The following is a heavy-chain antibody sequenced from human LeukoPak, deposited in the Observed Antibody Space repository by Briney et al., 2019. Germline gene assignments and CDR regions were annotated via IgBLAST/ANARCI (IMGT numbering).Heavy chain of an antibody. CDR1: GFTFSTYA. CDR2: INKSGSNT. J-gene: IGHJ4*02. CDR3: AKGPAAAATDF. Sequence: PGGSLRLSCAASGFTFSTYAMRWVRQAPGKGLEWVSSINKSGSNTYYAGSVKGRFTISRDNSKNTLYLQMNSLRAEDTAVYYCAKGPAAAATDFWGQGTLVTVSS. V-gene: IGHV3-23*05. D-gene: IGHD6-25*01.